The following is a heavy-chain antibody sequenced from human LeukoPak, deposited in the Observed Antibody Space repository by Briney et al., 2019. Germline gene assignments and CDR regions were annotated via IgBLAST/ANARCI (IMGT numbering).Heavy chain of an antibody. CDR3: ARMQGPRYFDL. Sequence: SETLSLTCTVSGGSITSYYWSWIRQPPGKGLEWIGFLSYSGTSNYNPSLKSRVTILLDTSKNQLSLKLSSVTAADTAVYYCARMQGPRYFDLWGRGALVTVSS. CDR2: LSYSGTS. V-gene: IGHV4-59*08. J-gene: IGHJ2*01. CDR1: GGSITSYY.